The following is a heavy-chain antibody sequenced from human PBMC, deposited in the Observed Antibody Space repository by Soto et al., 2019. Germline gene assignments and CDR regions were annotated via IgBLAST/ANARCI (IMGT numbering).Heavy chain of an antibody. CDR3: ARDRAAVASTFDY. J-gene: IGHJ4*02. V-gene: IGHV4-39*07. CDR1: GGSISSSSYY. CDR2: IYYSGST. Sequence: SLTCTVSGGSISSSSYYWVWIRQPPVKGLEWIGSIYYSGSTYYNPSLKSRVTMSVDTSKNQFSLKLSSVTAADTAVYYCARDRAAVASTFDYWGPATLVTVSS. D-gene: IGHD6-13*01.